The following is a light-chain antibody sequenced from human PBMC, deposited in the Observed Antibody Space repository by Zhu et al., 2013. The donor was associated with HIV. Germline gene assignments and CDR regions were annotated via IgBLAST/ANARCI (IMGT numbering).Light chain of an antibody. CDR2: KAS. CDR1: QSISNW. Sequence: DVQMTQSPSTLSASVGDTVTITCRASQSISNWLAWYQHKSGKGPKLLIYKASSLETGVPSRFSGSGSGTEFTLTINSLQPDDFATYYCQQYKDYPLTFGGGTKVEIK. V-gene: IGKV1-5*03. J-gene: IGKJ4*01. CDR3: QQYKDYPLT.